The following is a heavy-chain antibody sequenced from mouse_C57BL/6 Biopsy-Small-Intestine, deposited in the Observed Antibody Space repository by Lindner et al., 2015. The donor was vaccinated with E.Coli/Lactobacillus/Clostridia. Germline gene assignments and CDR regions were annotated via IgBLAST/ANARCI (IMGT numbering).Heavy chain of an antibody. D-gene: IGHD2-4*01. V-gene: IGHV1-42*01. Sequence: VQLQESGPELVKPGASVKISCKTSGYLFTGYYINWVKQSPEKSLEWIGQINPSTTGTTYNQKFKAKATLTVDKSSSTAYMQHKSLTSEDSAVYYCARSMYYDYGGWYFDVWGTGTTVTVSS. CDR1: GYLFTGYY. CDR3: ARSMYYDYGGWYFDV. CDR2: INPSTTGT. J-gene: IGHJ1*03.